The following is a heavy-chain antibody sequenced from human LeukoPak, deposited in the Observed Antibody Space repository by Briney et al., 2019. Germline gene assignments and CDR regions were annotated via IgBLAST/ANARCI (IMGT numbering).Heavy chain of an antibody. J-gene: IGHJ3*02. CDR1: GFTFSSYS. D-gene: IGHD3-22*01. CDR3: ARPQGYYDSSGYYPDAFDI. CDR2: ISSSFSVI. Sequence: GGSLRLSCAASGFTFSSYSMNWVRQAPGKGLEWVSYISSSFSVIHYADSVKGRFTISRDNSNNTLYLQMNSLRADDTAVYYCARPQGYYDSSGYYPDAFDIWGQGTMVTVSS. V-gene: IGHV3-48*01.